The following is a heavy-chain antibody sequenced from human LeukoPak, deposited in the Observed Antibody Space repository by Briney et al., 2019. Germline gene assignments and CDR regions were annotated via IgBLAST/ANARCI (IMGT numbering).Heavy chain of an antibody. CDR3: AREVTGYFDY. CDR2: IWYDGSNK. V-gene: IGHV3-33*01. D-gene: IGHD2-8*02. Sequence: GGSLRLPCAASGFTFSSYGMHWVRQAPGEGLEWVAVIWYDGSNKYYADSVKGRFTISRDNSKNTLYLQMNSLRAEDTAVYYCAREVTGYFDYWGQGTLVTVSS. J-gene: IGHJ4*02. CDR1: GFTFSSYG.